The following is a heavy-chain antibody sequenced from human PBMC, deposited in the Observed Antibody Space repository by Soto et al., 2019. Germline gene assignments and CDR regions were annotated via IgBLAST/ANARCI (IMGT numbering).Heavy chain of an antibody. Sequence: QVQLQESGPRLVKPSETLSLTCTVSGDSINNYYWTWIRQPPGKGLEWIGYIYDSGSTSYNPSLKSRLTISVDTSKNQFSLKLKSVIAADTAVYYCARGTKYYYQGMDVWGQGTTVTVSS. V-gene: IGHV4-59*01. CDR1: GDSINNYY. CDR3: ARGTKYYYQGMDV. J-gene: IGHJ6*02. CDR2: IYDSGST.